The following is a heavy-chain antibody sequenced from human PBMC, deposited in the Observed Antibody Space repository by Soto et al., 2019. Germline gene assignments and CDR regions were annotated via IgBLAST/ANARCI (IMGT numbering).Heavy chain of an antibody. CDR1: GGSISSGGYY. J-gene: IGHJ6*02. V-gene: IGHV4-31*03. CDR3: ARAVSGSYTRLDYYYGMDV. Sequence: QVQLQESGPGLVKPSQTLSLTCTVSGGSISSGGYYWSWIRQHPGKGLEWIGYIYYSGSTYYNPSLRSRVTISVDTSKNQFSLKLSSVTAADTAVYYCARAVSGSYTRLDYYYGMDVWGQGTTVTVSS. CDR2: IYYSGST. D-gene: IGHD1-26*01.